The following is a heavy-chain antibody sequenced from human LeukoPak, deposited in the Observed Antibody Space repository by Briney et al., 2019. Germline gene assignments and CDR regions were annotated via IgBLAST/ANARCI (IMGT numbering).Heavy chain of an antibody. Sequence: GGSLRPSFVASGLTFSSQWMTWVRQAPRKGLEWLANIGGDGRRKFYEDSVEGRFTISRDNAESSLYLQMNSLRAEDTAVYYCARVRSPRYFDYWGQGTLVTVSS. CDR2: IGGDGRRK. CDR1: GLTFSSQW. CDR3: ARVRSPRYFDY. J-gene: IGHJ4*02. V-gene: IGHV3-7*01.